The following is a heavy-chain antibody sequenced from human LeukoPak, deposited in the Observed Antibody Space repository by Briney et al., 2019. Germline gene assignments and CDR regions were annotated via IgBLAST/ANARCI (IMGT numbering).Heavy chain of an antibody. V-gene: IGHV4-59*12. CDR3: ARLSTVTTSFDY. CDR2: LSYSGST. D-gene: IGHD4-17*01. CDR1: GGSISSYY. Sequence: SETLSLTCTVSGGSISSYYWSWLRQPPGKGLEWIGCLSYSGSTDYNPSLKSRVTISLDTSKNQFSLKLSSVTAADTAVYYCARLSTVTTSFDYWGQGTLVTVSS. J-gene: IGHJ4*02.